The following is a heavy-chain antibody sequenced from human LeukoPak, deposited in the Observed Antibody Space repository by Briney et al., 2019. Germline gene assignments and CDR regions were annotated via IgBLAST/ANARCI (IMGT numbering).Heavy chain of an antibody. CDR3: ARGTTIAVAGIHFDY. CDR2: IKQDGSEY. J-gene: IGHJ4*02. CDR1: GFTFSSYW. Sequence: GGSLRLSCAASGFTFSSYWMSWVRQAPGKGLEWVANIKQDGSEYYYVDSVKGRFTISRDNAKKSLYLQMNGLRAEDTAVYYCARGTTIAVAGIHFDYWGQGTLVTVST. D-gene: IGHD6-19*01. V-gene: IGHV3-7*01.